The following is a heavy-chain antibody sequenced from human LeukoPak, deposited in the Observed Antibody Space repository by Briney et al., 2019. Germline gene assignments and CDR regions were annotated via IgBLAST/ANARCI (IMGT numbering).Heavy chain of an antibody. J-gene: IGHJ4*02. V-gene: IGHV3-30*04. CDR2: ISYDGSNK. CDR1: GFTFSSYA. CDR3: ARDWSNYVLDY. D-gene: IGHD4-11*01. Sequence: PGRSLRLSCAASGFTFSSYAMHWVRQAPGKGLEWVAVISYDGSNKYYADSVKGRFTISRDNSKNTLYLQMNSLRAEDTAVYYCARDWSNYVLDYWGQGTLVTVSS.